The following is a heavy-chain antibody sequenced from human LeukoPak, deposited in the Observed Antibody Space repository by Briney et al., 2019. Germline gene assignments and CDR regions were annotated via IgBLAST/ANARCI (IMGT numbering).Heavy chain of an antibody. Sequence: GGSLRLSCAASGFTFSSYAMHWVRQAPGKGLEWVAVISYDGSNKYYADSVKGRFTISRDNSKNTLYLQMNSLRAEDAAVYYCARDPRYSSSWSQGDYMDVWGKGTTVTVSS. V-gene: IGHV3-30-3*01. CDR1: GFTFSSYA. D-gene: IGHD6-13*01. CDR3: ARDPRYSSSWSQGDYMDV. CDR2: ISYDGSNK. J-gene: IGHJ6*03.